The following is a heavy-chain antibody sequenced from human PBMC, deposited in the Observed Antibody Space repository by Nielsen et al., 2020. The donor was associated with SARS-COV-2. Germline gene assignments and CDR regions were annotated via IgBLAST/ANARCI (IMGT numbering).Heavy chain of an antibody. V-gene: IGHV4-4*02. CDR2: IYHSGST. D-gene: IGHD3-10*01. J-gene: IGHJ4*02. Sequence: SETLSLTCDVSEVSISTSNWWSWVRQPPGKGLEWIGEIYHSGSTNYNPSLKSRVTISVDKSKNQFSLKLSSVTAADTAVYYCAREDVLYYGSGSYYLWGQGTLVTVSS. CDR3: AREDVLYYGSGSYYL. CDR1: EVSISTSNW.